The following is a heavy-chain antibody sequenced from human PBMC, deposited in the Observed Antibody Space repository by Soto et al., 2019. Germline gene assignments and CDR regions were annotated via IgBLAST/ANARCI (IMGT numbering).Heavy chain of an antibody. CDR2: ISSSSYT. CDR3: ARRSRFLEWLPDY. V-gene: IGHV3-11*06. D-gene: IGHD3-3*01. J-gene: IGHJ4*02. Sequence: GGSLRLSCAASGFTFSDYYMSWIRQAPGKGLEWVSYISSSSYTNYADSVKGRFTISRDNAKNSLYLQMNSLRAEDTAVYYCARRSRFLEWLPDYWGQGTLVTVSS. CDR1: GFTFSDYY.